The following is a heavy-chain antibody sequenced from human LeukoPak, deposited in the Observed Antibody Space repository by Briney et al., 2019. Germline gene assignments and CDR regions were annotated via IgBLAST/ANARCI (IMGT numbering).Heavy chain of an antibody. J-gene: IGHJ4*02. CDR2: MFYRGST. CDR3: VRQGGWGGVASLLEF. V-gene: IGHV4-39*01. Sequence: SETLSLTCTVSVVPISTINHDWPPIRQPPGKVVVRNESMFYRGSTYYNPSLKSRVTLSVDTSRNQFTLNLMSVTPSDTAMYYCVRQGGWGGVASLLEFWGQGTLVTVSS. D-gene: IGHD3-16*01. CDR1: VVPISTINHD.